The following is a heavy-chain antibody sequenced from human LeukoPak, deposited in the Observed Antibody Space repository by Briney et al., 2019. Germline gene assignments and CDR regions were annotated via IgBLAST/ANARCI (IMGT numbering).Heavy chain of an antibody. J-gene: IGHJ4*02. CDR1: GFTFSSYS. V-gene: IGHV3-21*01. CDR3: AREAEWTAMVTDFIDY. CDR2: ISSSSSYI. Sequence: PGGSLRLSCAASGFTFSSYSMNWVRQAPGKGLEWVSSISSSSSYIYYADSVKGRFTISRDNAKNSLYLQMNSLRAEDTAVYYCAREAEWTAMVTDFIDYWGQGTLVTVSS. D-gene: IGHD5-18*01.